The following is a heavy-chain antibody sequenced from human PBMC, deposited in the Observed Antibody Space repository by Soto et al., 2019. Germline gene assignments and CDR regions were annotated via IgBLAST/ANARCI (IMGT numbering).Heavy chain of an antibody. J-gene: IGHJ2*01. CDR2: TYYRSKWYN. CDR3: ARDGVTTPSYFDL. Sequence: SQTLSLTCAISGDSVSSNSAAWNWIRQSPSRGLEWLGRTYYRSKWYNEYAVSVKSRITINPDTAKNQFSLRVNSVTPEDTAVYYCARDGVTTPSYFDLWGRGTLVTVSS. CDR1: GDSVSSNSAA. D-gene: IGHD4-17*01. V-gene: IGHV6-1*01.